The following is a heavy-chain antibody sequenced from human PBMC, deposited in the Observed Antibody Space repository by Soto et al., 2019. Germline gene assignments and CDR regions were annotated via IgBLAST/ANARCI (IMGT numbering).Heavy chain of an antibody. Sequence: QGQLVQSGGEVKKPGASVKVSCKTSGYSFTTYGIIWVRQAPGQGLEWMGWISAYNGNTNYAQKLQGRVTMTTDTSTSTAYMELRSLRSDDTAVYYCAREGPAPYYYYGMDVWGQGSTVTVSS. J-gene: IGHJ6*02. V-gene: IGHV1-18*01. CDR3: AREGPAPYYYYGMDV. CDR1: GYSFTTYG. CDR2: ISAYNGNT.